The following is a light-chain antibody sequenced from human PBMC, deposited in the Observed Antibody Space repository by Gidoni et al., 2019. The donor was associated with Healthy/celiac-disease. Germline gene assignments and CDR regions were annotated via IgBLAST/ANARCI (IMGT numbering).Light chain of an antibody. V-gene: IGKV3-11*01. Sequence: EIVLTQSPATLSLSPGERATLSCRASQSVSSYLAWYQQKPGQAPRLLINDASNRATGIPARFSGSGSGTDFTLTISSLEPEDFAVYYCQQRSNWPFTFXGXTKVXIK. CDR1: QSVSSY. J-gene: IGKJ4*01. CDR2: DAS. CDR3: QQRSNWPFT.